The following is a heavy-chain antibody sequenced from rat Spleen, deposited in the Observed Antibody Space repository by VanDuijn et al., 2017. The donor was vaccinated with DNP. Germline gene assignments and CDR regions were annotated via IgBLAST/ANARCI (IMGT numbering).Heavy chain of an antibody. CDR3: ARANYGTYGAMDA. D-gene: IGHD1-3*01. CDR1: GFTFSDYA. V-gene: IGHV5-7*01. Sequence: EVQLVESGGGLVQPGKSLKLSCAASGFTFSDYAMAWVRQAPKKGLEWVATISYDDYRTYYRDSVKGRFTISRDTAKSTLYLQMDSLRSEDTATYYCARANYGTYGAMDAWGQGTSVTVSS. J-gene: IGHJ4*01. CDR2: ISYDDYRT.